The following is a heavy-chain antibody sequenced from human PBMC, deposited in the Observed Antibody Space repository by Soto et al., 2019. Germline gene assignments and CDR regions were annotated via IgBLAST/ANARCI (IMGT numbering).Heavy chain of an antibody. CDR1: GGSSNNYY. CDR2: IYYAGST. CDR3: ASLGGSYQALDS. Sequence: SETLSLTCTASGGSSNNYYCSVSRHPPRKGLEFIGYIYYAGSTTYNPSLKSRVTISVDTSKNQFSLQLRSVTAADTAVYYCASLGGSYQALDSWGQGTRSPSP. D-gene: IGHD3-22*01. J-gene: IGHJ4*02. V-gene: IGHV4-59*08.